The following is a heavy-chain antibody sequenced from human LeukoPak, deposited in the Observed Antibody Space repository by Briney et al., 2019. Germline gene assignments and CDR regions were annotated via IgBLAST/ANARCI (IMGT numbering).Heavy chain of an antibody. V-gene: IGHV1-2*06. CDR3: ARDQAMAGGGDY. J-gene: IGHJ4*02. CDR1: GYTFTGYY. D-gene: IGHD5-18*01. CDR2: INPNSGGT. Sequence: ASVNVSCKASGYTFTGYYMHWVRQAPGQGLEWMGRINPNSGGTNYAQKFQGRVTMTRDTSISTAYMELSRLRSDDTAVYYCARDQAMAGGGDYWGQGTLVTVSS.